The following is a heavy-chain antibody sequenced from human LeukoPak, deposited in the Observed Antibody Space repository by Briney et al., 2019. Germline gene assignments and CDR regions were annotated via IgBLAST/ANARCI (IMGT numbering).Heavy chain of an antibody. J-gene: IGHJ4*02. CDR2: ISAYNGNT. Sequence: ASVKVSCKASGYTFTSYGISWVRQAPGQGLEWMGWISAYNGNTNYAQKLQGRVTMTTDTSTSTAYMELRSLRSDDTAVYYCASTRGSSSWGAMDYWGQGTLVTVSS. CDR1: GYTFTSYG. V-gene: IGHV1-18*01. D-gene: IGHD6-13*01. CDR3: ASTRGSSSWGAMDY.